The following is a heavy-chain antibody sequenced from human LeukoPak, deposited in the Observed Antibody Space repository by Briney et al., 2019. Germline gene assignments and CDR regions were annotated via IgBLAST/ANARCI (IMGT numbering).Heavy chain of an antibody. CDR3: ARVGDYGDYVNWFDP. CDR2: IYYSGST. V-gene: IGHV4-39*01. J-gene: IGHJ5*02. D-gene: IGHD4-17*01. CDR1: GGSISSSSYY. Sequence: SETLSLTCTVSGGSISSSSYYWGWIRQPPGKGLEWIGSIYYSGSTYYNPSLKSRVTISVDTSKNQFSLKLSSVTAADTAVYYCARVGDYGDYVNWFDPWGPGTLVTVSS.